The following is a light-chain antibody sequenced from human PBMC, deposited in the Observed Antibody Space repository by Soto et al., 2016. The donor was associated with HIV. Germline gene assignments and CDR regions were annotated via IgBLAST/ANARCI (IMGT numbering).Light chain of an antibody. J-gene: IGKJ1*01. CDR1: QSISGW. Sequence: DIQMTQSPSTLSASVGDRVTITCRASQSISGWLAWYQQKPGKAPKLLIYTASSLESGVPSRFSGSGSGTEFTLSISSLQPADFATYYCQQYSSYPWTFGQGTKVEIK. CDR3: QQYSSYPWT. CDR2: TAS. V-gene: IGKV1-5*03.